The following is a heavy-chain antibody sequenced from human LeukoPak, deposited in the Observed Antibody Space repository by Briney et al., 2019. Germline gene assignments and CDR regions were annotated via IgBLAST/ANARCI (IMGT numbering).Heavy chain of an antibody. CDR2: ISSSSSYI. Sequence: GGSLRLSCAASGFTFSSYSMNWVRQAPGQGLEWVSIISSSSSYIYYADSVKGRVTISRDNATNSVYLQMNSLRAEDTAVYYCARDNSSSRGPPSFDYWGQGTLVTVSS. V-gene: IGHV3-21*01. CDR1: GFTFSSYS. J-gene: IGHJ4*02. CDR3: ARDNSSSRGPPSFDY. D-gene: IGHD6-13*01.